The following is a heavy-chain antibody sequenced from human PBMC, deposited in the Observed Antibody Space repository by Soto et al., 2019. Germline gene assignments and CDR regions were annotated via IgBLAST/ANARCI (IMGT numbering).Heavy chain of an antibody. Sequence: ASSVQASCTASGYMFNNYGISWVRQAPGQGLEWMAWISPYNGNTNYAQKFQGRVTMTADSSTSTAHMELRSLKTDDTAGYYCARDRVPMTGTSNDPFVSWGKGTRVTVSS. V-gene: IGHV1-18*04. CDR3: ARDRVPMTGTSNDPFVS. D-gene: IGHD1-7*01. CDR1: GYMFNNYG. J-gene: IGHJ6*03. CDR2: ISPYNGNT.